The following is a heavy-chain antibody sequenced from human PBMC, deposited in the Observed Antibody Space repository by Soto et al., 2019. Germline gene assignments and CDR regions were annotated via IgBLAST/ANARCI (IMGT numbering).Heavy chain of an antibody. CDR2: INKDGSVT. CDR1: GFTLSDYW. V-gene: IGHV3-74*01. CDR3: ARDISNGYNSY. Sequence: EVQLVESGGGLVQPGGSLRLSCAASGFTLSDYWMHWVRQAPGKGLVWVSRINKDGSVTDYADSVKGRFTISRDNANNTLYLQMNSLRAEDTALYYCARDISNGYNSYWGQGTLVTVSS. D-gene: IGHD5-12*01. J-gene: IGHJ4*02.